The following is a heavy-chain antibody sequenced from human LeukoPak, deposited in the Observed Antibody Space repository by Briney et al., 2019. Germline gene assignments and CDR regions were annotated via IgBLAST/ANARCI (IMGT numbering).Heavy chain of an antibody. Sequence: GGSLRLSCAASGFTLGKYPMSWVRQAPGKGLEWVSAISASGGSTYYADSVKGRFTISTDSSSLYLQMTSLRAEDTAVYHCAKRYIGNYYFDYWGQGTLVTVSS. CDR1: GFTLGKYP. D-gene: IGHD3-16*02. CDR3: AKRYIGNYYFDY. CDR2: ISASGGST. V-gene: IGHV3-23*01. J-gene: IGHJ4*02.